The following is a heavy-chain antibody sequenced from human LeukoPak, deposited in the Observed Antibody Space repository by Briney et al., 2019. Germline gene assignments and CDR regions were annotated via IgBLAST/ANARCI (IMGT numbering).Heavy chain of an antibody. CDR1: GYTFTGYY. CDR3: ARDSGYDYAYTF. Sequence: ASVKVSCKASGYTFTGYYMHWVRRAPGQGLEWMGWINPNSGGTNYAQKFQGRVTMTRDTSISTAYMELSRLRSDDTAVYYCARDSGYDYAYTFWGQGTLVTVSS. D-gene: IGHD5-12*01. CDR2: INPNSGGT. V-gene: IGHV1-2*02. J-gene: IGHJ4*02.